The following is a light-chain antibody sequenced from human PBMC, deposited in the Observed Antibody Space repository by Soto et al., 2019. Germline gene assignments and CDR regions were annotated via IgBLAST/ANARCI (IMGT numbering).Light chain of an antibody. V-gene: IGLV2-14*01. CDR3: TSYATGGTHV. CDR2: DVS. Sequence: QCVLTQPASVSGSPGQTIALSCTGTNSDIGGYNIVSWYQQHPGKAPKLMIYDVSIRPSGVSDRFSGSKSANTASLTISGLQPEDEADYYCTSYATGGTHVFGTGTKVTVL. CDR1: NSDIGGYNI. J-gene: IGLJ1*01.